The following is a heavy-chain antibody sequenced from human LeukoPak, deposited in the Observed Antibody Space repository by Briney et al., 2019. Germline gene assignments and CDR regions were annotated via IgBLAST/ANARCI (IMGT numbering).Heavy chain of an antibody. CDR2: IYYGGT. V-gene: IGHV4-30-4*01. Sequence: PSETLSLTCTVSGGSISSGYYYWSWIRQPPGRGLEYIGYIYYGGTYYNPSLKSRVTISVDTSKNQFSLKLSSVTAADTAVYYCARGTWSSSIDYWGQGTLVTVSS. CDR3: ARGTWSSSIDY. D-gene: IGHD6-6*01. CDR1: GGSISSGYYY. J-gene: IGHJ4*02.